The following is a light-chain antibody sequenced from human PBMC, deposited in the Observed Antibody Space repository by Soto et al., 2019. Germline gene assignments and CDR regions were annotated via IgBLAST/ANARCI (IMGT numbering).Light chain of an antibody. CDR1: SSNIGSFYD. V-gene: IGLV1-40*01. J-gene: IGLJ2*01. Sequence: QSVLTQPPSVSGAPGQRVTIPCTRSSSNIGSFYDVHWYQQLPGTVPKLLIYGDNNRPSGVPDRFSGYKSGTSASLAITGLQAEDEADYYCQSYDNSLSHVVFGGGTKLTVL. CDR3: QSYDNSLSHVV. CDR2: GDN.